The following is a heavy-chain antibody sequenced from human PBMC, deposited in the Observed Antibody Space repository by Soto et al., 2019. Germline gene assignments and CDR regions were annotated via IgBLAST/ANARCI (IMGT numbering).Heavy chain of an antibody. CDR1: GEAISSSSYY. CDR2: IYYSGRT. CDR3: ARQRTTVVTQAYFDH. J-gene: IGHJ4*02. Sequence: SSETLSLTCSVSGEAISSSSYYWCWIRQPPGKGLEWIGSIYYSGRTYYNPSFKSRVTISIDTSKNQFSLKLSSVTATDTAVYYCARQRTTVVTQAYFDHWGQGALVTVSS. D-gene: IGHD2-21*02. V-gene: IGHV4-39*01.